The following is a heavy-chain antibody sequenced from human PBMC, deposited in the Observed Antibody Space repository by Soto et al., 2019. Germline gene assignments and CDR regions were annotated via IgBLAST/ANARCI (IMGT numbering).Heavy chain of an antibody. CDR2: ISVYNGHT. CDR1: GYIFTSYG. CDR3: ARDQGTYGTSSNY. J-gene: IGHJ4*02. V-gene: IGHV1-18*01. D-gene: IGHD3-16*01. Sequence: ASVKVSCKASGYIFTSYGINWVRQAPGQGLEWMGWISVYNGHTKYAHKFQDRVTMSTDTSASTAYMEVRSLRSDDTAVYYCARDQGTYGTSSNYWGQGTLVTAPQ.